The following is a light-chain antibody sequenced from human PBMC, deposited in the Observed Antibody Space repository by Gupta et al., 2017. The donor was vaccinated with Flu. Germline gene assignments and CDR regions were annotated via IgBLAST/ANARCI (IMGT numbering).Light chain of an antibody. V-gene: IGKV1-27*01. CDR1: QDISTY. Sequence: PSSLSASVGDRVTITCRASQDISTYLAWYQQKAGNAPKLLIYAASSLQSGVPSSFSGSGSGTNFTLTISSLQPEDVATYYCQKDNSDPQAFGRGTKLEIK. CDR2: AAS. CDR3: QKDNSDPQA. J-gene: IGKJ4*01.